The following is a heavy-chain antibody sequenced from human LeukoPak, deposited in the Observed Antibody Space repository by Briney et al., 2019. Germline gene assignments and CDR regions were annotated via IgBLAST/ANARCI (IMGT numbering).Heavy chain of an antibody. J-gene: IGHJ6*03. Sequence: GGPLRLSCAASEPTFNNYAMTWVRQAPGKGLEWVSTISGSGDTTYYADSVTGRFTISRDNSKNTVFLQMNSLGADDTAVYYCARAVRAGHRPVYTYYYMDVWGKGTTVTVSS. V-gene: IGHV3-23*01. CDR3: ARAVRAGHRPVYTYYYMDV. CDR2: ISGSGDTT. D-gene: IGHD5/OR15-5a*01. CDR1: EPTFNNYA.